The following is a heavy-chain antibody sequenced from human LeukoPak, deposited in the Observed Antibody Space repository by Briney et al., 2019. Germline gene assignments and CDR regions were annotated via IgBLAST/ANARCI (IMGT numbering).Heavy chain of an antibody. J-gene: IGHJ3*02. CDR2: IYSSGST. CDR3: ARADDYGDTVAFDI. Sequence: PSETLSLTCTVSGFSIISGFYWGWIRQPPGKGLEWIGSIYSSGSTYYNPSLKSRVSISVDTSKNQVALKLRSVTAADTAVYYCARADDYGDTVAFDIWGQGTMVTVSS. CDR1: GFSIISGFY. D-gene: IGHD4-17*01. V-gene: IGHV4-38-2*02.